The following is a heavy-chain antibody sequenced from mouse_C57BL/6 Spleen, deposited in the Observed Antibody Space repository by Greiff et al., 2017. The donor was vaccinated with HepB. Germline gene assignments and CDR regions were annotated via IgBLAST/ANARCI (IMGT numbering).Heavy chain of an antibody. CDR3: ARSGYYGSIDC. J-gene: IGHJ2*01. V-gene: IGHV1-82*01. Sequence: QVQLQQSGPELVKPGASVKISCKASGYAFSSSWMNWVKQRPGKGLEWIGRIYPGDGDTNYNGKFKGKATLTADKSSSTAYMQLSSLTSEDSAVYFCARSGYYGSIDCWGQGTTLTVSS. CDR1: GYAFSSSW. CDR2: IYPGDGDT. D-gene: IGHD1-1*01.